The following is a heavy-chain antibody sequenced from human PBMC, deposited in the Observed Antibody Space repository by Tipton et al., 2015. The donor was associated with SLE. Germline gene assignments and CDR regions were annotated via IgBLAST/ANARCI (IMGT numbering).Heavy chain of an antibody. D-gene: IGHD3-10*01. CDR3: ARDDSSGGFDI. CDR1: GFTFSRDW. J-gene: IGHJ3*02. CDR2: IKQDGSDI. V-gene: IGHV3-7*01. Sequence: SLRLSCVASGFTFSRDWIHWVRQAPGKGLQWVATIKQDGSDIYYLDSVKGRFTISRDNTKNSLYLQMDSLRAEDTAVYYCARDDSSGGFDIWGLGTVVTVSS.